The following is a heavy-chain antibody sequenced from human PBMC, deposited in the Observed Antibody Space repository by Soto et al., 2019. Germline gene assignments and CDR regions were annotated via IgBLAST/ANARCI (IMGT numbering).Heavy chain of an antibody. CDR3: ASHRRFTPVDWSGYSKPWFDH. CDR2: IYSSGSR. Sequence: QMQLQESGPGLVKPSETLSLTCAVSVGSISSGRNFWGRLRQPPGKGLDWNGSIYSSGSRYYNPSLQIPVTMSLDTSKNPFSLRVTAVTAADAAVYYCASHRRFTPVDWSGYSKPWFDHWGQGIRVTVSS. CDR1: VGSISSGRNF. D-gene: IGHD3-3*01. V-gene: IGHV4-39*02. J-gene: IGHJ5*01.